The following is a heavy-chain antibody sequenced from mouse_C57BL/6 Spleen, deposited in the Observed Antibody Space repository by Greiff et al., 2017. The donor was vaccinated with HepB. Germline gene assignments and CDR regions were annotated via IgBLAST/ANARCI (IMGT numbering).Heavy chain of an antibody. D-gene: IGHD6-1*01. CDR2: IRSKSNNYAT. J-gene: IGHJ4*01. Sequence: EVQVVESGGGLVQPKGSLKLSCAASGFSFNTYAMNWVRQAPGKGLEWVARIRSKSNNYATYYADSVKDRFTISRDDSESMLYLQMNNLKTEDTAMYYCVRHENSAYYYAMDYWGQGTSVTVSS. CDR3: VRHENSAYYYAMDY. V-gene: IGHV10-1*01. CDR1: GFSFNTYA.